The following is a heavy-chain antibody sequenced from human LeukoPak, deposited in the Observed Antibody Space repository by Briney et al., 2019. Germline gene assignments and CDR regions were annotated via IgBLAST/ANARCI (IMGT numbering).Heavy chain of an antibody. CDR1: GGPIISYY. V-gene: IGHV4-59*01. CDR2: THSSGNT. CDR3: ARSLPGAIGAADF. J-gene: IGHJ4*02. D-gene: IGHD3-3*01. Sequence: SETLSLTCTVSGGPIISYYWSWIRQPSGKGLEWIAYTHSSGNTGYNPSLKSRVTISLDTSKNHFSLKVTSMTAADTGVYYCARSLPGAIGAADFWGQGTLVTVSS.